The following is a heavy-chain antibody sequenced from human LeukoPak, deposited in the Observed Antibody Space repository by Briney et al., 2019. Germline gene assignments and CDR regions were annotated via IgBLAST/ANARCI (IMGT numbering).Heavy chain of an antibody. CDR3: ARWITIFGVVISDAFDI. CDR2: INHSGST. Sequence: SETLSLTCAVYGGSFSGYYWSWIRQPPGKGLEWIGEINHSGSTNYNPSLKSRVTISVDTSKNQFSLKLSSVTAADTAVYYCARWITIFGVVISDAFDIWGQGTMVTVSS. CDR1: GGSFSGYY. V-gene: IGHV4-34*01. J-gene: IGHJ3*02. D-gene: IGHD3-3*01.